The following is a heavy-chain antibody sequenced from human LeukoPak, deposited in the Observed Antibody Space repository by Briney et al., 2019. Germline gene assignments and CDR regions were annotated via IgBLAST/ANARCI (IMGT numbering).Heavy chain of an antibody. CDR2: ISGSGGST. V-gene: IGHV3-23*01. Sequence: PGGSLRLSCAASGFTFSSYAMSWVRQAPGKGLEWVSAISGSGGSTYYADSVKGRFTISRDNSKNTLYLQMNSLRAEDTAVYYCANSPGLGYCSSTSCWSGDAFDIWGQGTMVTVSS. CDR1: GFTFSSYA. CDR3: ANSPGLGYCSSTSCWSGDAFDI. D-gene: IGHD2-2*03. J-gene: IGHJ3*02.